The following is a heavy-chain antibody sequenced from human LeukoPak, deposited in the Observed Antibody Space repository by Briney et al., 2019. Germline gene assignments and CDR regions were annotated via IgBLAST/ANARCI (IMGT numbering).Heavy chain of an antibody. CDR2: INHSGST. D-gene: IGHD4-17*01. Sequence: PSETLSLTCTVSGGSISSYYWSWIRQPPGKGLEWIGEINHSGSTNYNPSLKSRVTISVDTSKNQFSLKLSSVTAADTAVYYCARGVLGAPTVTTRHLDYWGQGTLVTVSS. J-gene: IGHJ4*02. CDR3: ARGVLGAPTVTTRHLDY. V-gene: IGHV4-34*01. CDR1: GGSISSYY.